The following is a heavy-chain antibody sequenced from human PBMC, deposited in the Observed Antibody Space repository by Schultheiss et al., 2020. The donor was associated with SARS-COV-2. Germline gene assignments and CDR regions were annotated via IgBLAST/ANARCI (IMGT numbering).Heavy chain of an antibody. CDR2: IYYSGST. V-gene: IGHV4-39*01. Sequence: SETLSLTCTVSGGSISSSSYYWGWIRQPPGKGLEWIGSIYYSGSTYYNPSLKSQVTISVDTSKNQFSLKLSSVTAADTAVYYCARPGRVGAKGGFDYWGQGTLVTVSS. CDR3: ARPGRVGAKGGFDY. D-gene: IGHD1-26*01. CDR1: GGSISSSSYY. J-gene: IGHJ4*02.